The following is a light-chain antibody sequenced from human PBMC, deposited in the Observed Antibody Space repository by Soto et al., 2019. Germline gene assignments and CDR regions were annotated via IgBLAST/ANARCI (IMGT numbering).Light chain of an antibody. CDR2: EVT. CDR3: TSYTTGRIWV. CDR1: SGDVGHYNY. V-gene: IGLV2-14*01. J-gene: IGLJ3*02. Sequence: QSALTQPASVSGSPGQSITISCTGSSGDVGHYNYVSWYQQHPGKAPKLIIYEVTNRPSGVSNRFSGSKSGNTASLIISGLQAEDEADHDCTSYTTGRIWVFGGGTKVTV.